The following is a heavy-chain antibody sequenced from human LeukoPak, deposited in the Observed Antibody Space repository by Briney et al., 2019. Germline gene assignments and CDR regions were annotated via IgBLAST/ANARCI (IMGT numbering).Heavy chain of an antibody. CDR3: ARNYGDYIGIMAPFDY. CDR1: GYTFTSYA. Sequence: ASVKVSCKASGYTFTSYAMHWVRQAPGQRLEWMGWINAGNGNTKYSQKFQGRVTITRDTPASTAYMELSSLRSEDTAVYYCARNYGDYIGIMAPFDYWGQGTLVTVSS. J-gene: IGHJ4*02. V-gene: IGHV1-3*01. CDR2: INAGNGNT. D-gene: IGHD4-17*01.